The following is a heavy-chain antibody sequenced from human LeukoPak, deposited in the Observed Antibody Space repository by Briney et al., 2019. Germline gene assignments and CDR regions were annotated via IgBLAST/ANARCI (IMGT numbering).Heavy chain of an antibody. V-gene: IGHV4-39*07. Sequence: SETLSLTCTVSSGSISTSNYYWGWVRQPPGKALEWIGNIFYSGSTYYSPSLKSRVTISLDTSKNQFSLKLNSVTAADTAVYYCARGKGVVTTIVDYWGQGTLVTVSS. CDR1: SGSISTSNYY. CDR2: IFYSGST. D-gene: IGHD3-3*01. J-gene: IGHJ4*02. CDR3: ARGKGVVTTIVDY.